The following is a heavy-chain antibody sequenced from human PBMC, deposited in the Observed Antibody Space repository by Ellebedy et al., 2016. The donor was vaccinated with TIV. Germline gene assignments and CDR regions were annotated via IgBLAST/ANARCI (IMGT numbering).Heavy chain of an antibody. J-gene: IGHJ6*02. V-gene: IGHV1-69*06. Sequence: AASVKVSCKASGGTFSSYAISWVRQAPGQGLEWMGWIIPNFGTANYAQNFQGRVTITADTSTSTAYMELSSLRSEDTAVYYCARVEKRIAATGPSGMDVWGQGTTVTVSS. D-gene: IGHD6-13*01. CDR2: IIPNFGTA. CDR3: ARVEKRIAATGPSGMDV. CDR1: GGTFSSYA.